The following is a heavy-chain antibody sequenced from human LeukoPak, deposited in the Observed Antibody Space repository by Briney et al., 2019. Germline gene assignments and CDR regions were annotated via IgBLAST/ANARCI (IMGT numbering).Heavy chain of an antibody. D-gene: IGHD3-22*01. CDR2: IYPGDSDT. Sequence: GESLKISCKGSGYSFSIYWIAWVRQMPGKGLEWMGIIYPGDSDTRYSPSFQGQVTVSADKSINTAYLQWSSLEASDTAMYYCARQRDYYDSSGYKYWGQGTLVTVSS. CDR1: GYSFSIYW. CDR3: ARQRDYYDSSGYKY. J-gene: IGHJ4*02. V-gene: IGHV5-51*01.